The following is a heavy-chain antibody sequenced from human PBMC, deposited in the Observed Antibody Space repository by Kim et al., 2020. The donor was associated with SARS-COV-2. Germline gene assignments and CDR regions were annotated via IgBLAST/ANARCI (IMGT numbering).Heavy chain of an antibody. Sequence: GGSLRLSCAASGFTFSSYEMNWVRQAPGKGLEWVSYISSSGSTIYYADSVKGRFTISRDNAKNSLYLQMNSLRAEDTAVYYCAREDYDILTGSLYYYYYGMDVWGQGTTVTVSS. J-gene: IGHJ6*02. CDR2: ISSSGSTI. D-gene: IGHD3-9*01. CDR3: AREDYDILTGSLYYYYYGMDV. V-gene: IGHV3-48*03. CDR1: GFTFSSYE.